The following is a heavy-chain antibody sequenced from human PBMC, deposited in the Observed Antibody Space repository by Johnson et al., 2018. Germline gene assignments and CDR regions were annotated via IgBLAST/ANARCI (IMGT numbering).Heavy chain of an antibody. D-gene: IGHD4-17*01. CDR1: GFTFSSYS. CDR2: IRSSSSYI. V-gene: IGHV3-21*01. J-gene: IGHJ1*01. Sequence: EVQLVESGGGLVQPGGSLRLSCAASGFTFSSYSMNWVRQAPGTGLEWVASIRSSSSYIHYADALKGRFTISRDNAKNSLYLQKNSLRAEETAVYYGARYQSAYYGDYVGAEYFQHWGQGTLVTVSS. CDR3: ARYQSAYYGDYVGAEYFQH.